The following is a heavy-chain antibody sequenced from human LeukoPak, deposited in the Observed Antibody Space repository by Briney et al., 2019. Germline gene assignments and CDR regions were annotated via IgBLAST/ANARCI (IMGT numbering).Heavy chain of an antibody. CDR2: ISASNGNT. Sequence: ASVKVSCKASGYSFSSSGINWVRQAPGHGLEWMGWISASNGNTDYAQNSQGRVTMTTDTSTSTAYMELKSLRSDDTAVYYCAREGRLAPWLVPGGWFDPWGQGTLVTVSS. CDR3: AREGRLAPWLVPGGWFDP. J-gene: IGHJ5*02. D-gene: IGHD6-19*01. CDR1: GYSFSSSG. V-gene: IGHV1-18*01.